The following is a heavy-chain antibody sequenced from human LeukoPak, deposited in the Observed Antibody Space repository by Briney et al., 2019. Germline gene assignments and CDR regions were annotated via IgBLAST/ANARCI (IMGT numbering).Heavy chain of an antibody. J-gene: IGHJ4*02. CDR2: ISAYNGNT. V-gene: IGHV1-18*01. Sequence: GASVKVSCKASVYTFTSYGISWVRQAPGQGLEWMGWISAYNGNTNYAQQPQGSVNLTTDTSTSTGYMELRSLRSDDTAVYYCARTPKASYYGDISGLPCLDYWGQGTLVTVSS. CDR3: ARTPKASYYGDISGLPCLDY. CDR1: VYTFTSYG. D-gene: IGHD4-17*01.